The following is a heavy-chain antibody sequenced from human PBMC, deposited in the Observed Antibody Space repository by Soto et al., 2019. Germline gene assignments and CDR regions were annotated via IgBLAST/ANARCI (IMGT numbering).Heavy chain of an antibody. CDR1: GFTFSSYD. CDR2: IGTAGDT. D-gene: IGHD3-16*02. J-gene: IGHJ6*03. V-gene: IGHV3-13*01. Sequence: GGSLRLSCAASGFTFSSYDMHWVRQATGKGLEWVSAIGTAGDTYYPGSVKGRFTISRENAKNSLYLQMNSMRAEDTAVYYCARGGVSGYDYIWGSYRYDYYYYMDVWGKGTTVTVSS. CDR3: ARGGVSGYDYIWGSYRYDYYYYMDV.